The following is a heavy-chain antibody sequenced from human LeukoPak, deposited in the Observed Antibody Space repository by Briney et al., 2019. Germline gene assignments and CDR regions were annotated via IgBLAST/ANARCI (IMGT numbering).Heavy chain of an antibody. CDR3: ARSRQASGLFSS. J-gene: IGHJ5*02. D-gene: IGHD3-10*01. CDR2: IYDRGPA. V-gene: IGHV4-30-2*01. Sequence: PSQTLSLTCTVSGYAIISGGFSWNWIRQPPGKGLEWIGCIYDRGPAHYNPSLKSRFTISVDRPKDQFFLNVTSLTAADTAVYYCARSRQASGLFSSWGQGTLVVVSS. CDR1: GYAIISGGFS.